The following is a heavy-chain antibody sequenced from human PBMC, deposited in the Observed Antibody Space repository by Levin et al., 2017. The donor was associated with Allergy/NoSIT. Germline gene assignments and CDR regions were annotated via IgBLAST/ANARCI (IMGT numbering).Heavy chain of an antibody. J-gene: IGHJ4*02. V-gene: IGHV4-59*08. D-gene: IGHD5-18*01. CDR3: ATYTSMVPFGY. CDR2: IYYSGST. Sequence: SETLSLTCTVSGASISSYYWSWIRQPPGKGLEWIGYIYYSGSTNYNPSLKSRVTISVDMSKNQFSLKLSSVTAADTAVYYCATYTSMVPFGYWGQGTLVTVSS. CDR1: GASISSYY.